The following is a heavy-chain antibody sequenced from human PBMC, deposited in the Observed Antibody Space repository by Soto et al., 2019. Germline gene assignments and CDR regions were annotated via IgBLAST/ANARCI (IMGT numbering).Heavy chain of an antibody. V-gene: IGHV4-59*01. J-gene: IGHJ6*02. CDR2: IYYSGST. CDR3: ARVGITIFGVVGHYYYYYGMDV. CDR1: GGSISSYY. Sequence: TLSLTCTVSGGSISSYYWSWIRQPPGKGLEWIGYIYYSGSTNYNPSLKSRVTISVDTSKNQFSLKLSSVTAADTAVYYCARVGITIFGVVGHYYYYYGMDVWGQGTTVTVSS. D-gene: IGHD3-3*01.